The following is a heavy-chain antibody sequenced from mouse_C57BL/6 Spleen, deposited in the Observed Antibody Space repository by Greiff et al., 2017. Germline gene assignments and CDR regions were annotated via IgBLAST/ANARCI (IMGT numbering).Heavy chain of an antibody. J-gene: IGHJ4*01. CDR3: PYGNYQYYYAMDY. V-gene: IGHV14-3*01. CDR1: GFNIKNTY. D-gene: IGHD2-1*01. CDR2: IDPANGNT. Sequence: EVQLQQSVAELVRPGASVKLSCTASGFNIKNTYMHWVKQRPEQGLEWIGRIDPANGNTKYAPKFQGKATITADTSSNTAYLQLSSLTSEDTAIHYCPYGNYQYYYAMDYWGQGTSVTVSS.